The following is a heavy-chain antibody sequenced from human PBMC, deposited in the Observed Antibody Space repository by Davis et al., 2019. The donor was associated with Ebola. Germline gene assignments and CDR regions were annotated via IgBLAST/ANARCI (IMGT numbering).Heavy chain of an antibody. CDR3: AKRPSYGDS. V-gene: IGHV3-23*01. Sequence: PGGSLRLSCAASGFSFSSYATSWLRQAPGKGLEWVSAISGSGDSTYYADSVKGRFTISRDNSKNTLYLQMNNLRAEDTAVYYCAKRPSYGDSWGQGTLVTVSS. D-gene: IGHD3-10*01. CDR2: ISGSGDST. CDR1: GFSFSSYA. J-gene: IGHJ4*02.